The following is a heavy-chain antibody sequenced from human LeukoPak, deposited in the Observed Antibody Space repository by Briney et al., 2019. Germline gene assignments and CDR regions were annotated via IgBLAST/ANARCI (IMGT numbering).Heavy chain of an antibody. CDR2: IYYSGST. CDR3: ARDHRITIFGVGLPQRPLSYYYGMDV. V-gene: IGHV4-30-4*01. Sequence: SETLSLTCTVSGGSISSGDYYWSWTRQPPGKGLEWIGYIYYSGSTYYNPSLKSRVIISVDTSKNQFSLKLSSVTAADTAVYYCARDHRITIFGVGLPQRPLSYYYGMDVWGQGTTVTVSS. CDR1: GGSISSGDYY. J-gene: IGHJ6*02. D-gene: IGHD3-3*01.